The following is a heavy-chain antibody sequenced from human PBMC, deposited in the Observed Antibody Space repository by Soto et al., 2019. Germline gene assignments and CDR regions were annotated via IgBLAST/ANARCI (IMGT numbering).Heavy chain of an antibody. V-gene: IGHV4-39*01. D-gene: IGHD1-1*01. J-gene: IGHJ4*02. CDR3: ARQGGPSRTGTGFGY. CDR1: GASISSSSYL. Sequence: PSETLSLTCTVSGASISSSSYLWGWLRQPPGKGLEWIGSIYYSGSTYYNPSLNIRATISLYTPKNQFSLKLSSVTAADAAVYYCARQGGPSRTGTGFGYWGQGTQVTVSS. CDR2: IYYSGST.